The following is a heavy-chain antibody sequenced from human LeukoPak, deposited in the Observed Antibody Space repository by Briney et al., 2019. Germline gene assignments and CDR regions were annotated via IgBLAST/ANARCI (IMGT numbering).Heavy chain of an antibody. D-gene: IGHD3-10*01. CDR1: GFTVSSNY. CDR2: IYSGGST. CDR3: ASGSGSYRTPYSYIDV. V-gene: IGHV3-53*01. Sequence: PGGSLRLSSAASGFTVSSNYMSWVRQAPGKGLEWVSVIYSGGSTYDADSVKGRFTISRDNSKNTLYLQMNSLRAEDTAVYYCASGSGSYRTPYSYIDVWGKGTTVTVSS. J-gene: IGHJ6*03.